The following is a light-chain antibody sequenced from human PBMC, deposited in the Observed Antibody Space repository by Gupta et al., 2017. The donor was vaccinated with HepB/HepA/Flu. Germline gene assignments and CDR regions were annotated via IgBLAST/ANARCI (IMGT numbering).Light chain of an antibody. J-gene: IGKJ1*01. CDR2: GAS. CDR1: QIISSTY. V-gene: IGKV3-20*01. CDR3: QQDGTSPRT. Sequence: EIVLTQSPGTLFLSPGERATLSCRASQIISSTYLAWYQQKPGQAPRLFIYGASSRATGIPDRFSGSGSGTDFNLTISRLDPEDFAVYYCQQDGTSPRTFGQGTKVEVK.